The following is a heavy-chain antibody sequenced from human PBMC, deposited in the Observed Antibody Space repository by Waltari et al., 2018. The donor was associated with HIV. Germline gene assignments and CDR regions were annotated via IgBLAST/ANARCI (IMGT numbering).Heavy chain of an antibody. CDR3: ARDGGATGTTT. J-gene: IGHJ5*02. CDR1: GGSISSDY. CDR2: IYYTGST. V-gene: IGHV4-59*01. D-gene: IGHD1-1*01. Sequence: QVQLQESGPGLVKPSETLSLTCTVSGGSISSDYWSWIRQPPGKGLEWIGYIYYTGSTNYNPSLQSRVTISVDTSKNQFSLKMNSVTAADTAVYYCARDGGATGTTTWGQGTLVTVSS.